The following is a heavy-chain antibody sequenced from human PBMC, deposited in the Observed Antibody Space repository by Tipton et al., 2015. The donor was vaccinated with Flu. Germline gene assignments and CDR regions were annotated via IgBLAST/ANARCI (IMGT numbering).Heavy chain of an antibody. D-gene: IGHD7-27*01. J-gene: IGHJ4*02. CDR2: ISSSGNTI. Sequence: GSLRLPCAASGFTFSSYEMNWVRQAPGKGLEWVSYISSSGNTISYADSVRGRFTISRDNAKNSLYLQLNSLRAEDTAVYYCASLTGDDYWGQGILVTVSS. CDR1: GFTFSSYE. V-gene: IGHV3-48*03. CDR3: ASLTGDDY.